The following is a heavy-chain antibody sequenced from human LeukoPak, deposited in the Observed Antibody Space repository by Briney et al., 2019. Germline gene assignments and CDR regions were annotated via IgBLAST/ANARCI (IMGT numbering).Heavy chain of an antibody. CDR3: ARDRYLDYFDY. CDR1: GFTFSSYW. CDR2: IKQDGSEK. V-gene: IGHV3-7*01. D-gene: IGHD1-14*01. Sequence: GGSLRLSCAASGFTFSSYWMSWVRQAPGKGLEGVANIKQDGSEKYYVDSVKGRFTISRDNAKNSLYLQMNSLGAEDTAVYYCARDRYLDYFDYWGQGTLVTVSS. J-gene: IGHJ4*02.